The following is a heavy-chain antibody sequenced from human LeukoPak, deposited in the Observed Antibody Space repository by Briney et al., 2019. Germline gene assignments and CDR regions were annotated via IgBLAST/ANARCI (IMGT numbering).Heavy chain of an antibody. D-gene: IGHD3-22*01. CDR1: GFTFSNYN. V-gene: IGHV3-21*01. CDR3: ARASYYDSSAYYYAFDY. Sequence: PGGSLRLSCAASGFTFSNYNMNWVRQAPGEGLEWVSSIRSSSSSIFYADSMKGRFTISRDNAKISLYLQMNSLRVEDTAVYYCARASYYDSSAYYYAFDYWGQGTLVTVSS. CDR2: IRSSSSSI. J-gene: IGHJ4*02.